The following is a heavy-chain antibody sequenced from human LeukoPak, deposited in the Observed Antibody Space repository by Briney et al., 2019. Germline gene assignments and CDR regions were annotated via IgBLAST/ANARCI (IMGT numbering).Heavy chain of an antibody. CDR1: GYSITSYW. V-gene: IGHV5-51*01. D-gene: IGHD6-19*01. J-gene: IGHJ6*02. CDR3: ARQSRRSLLGYSSGWYLNDYYYGMDV. Sequence: GESLKISCKGSGYSITSYWIGWVRQLPGKGLEWMGIIYPGDSDTRYSPSFQGQVTISAGKSISTAYLQWSSLKASDTAMYYCARQSRRSLLGYSSGWYLNDYYYGMDVWGQGTTVTVSS. CDR2: IYPGDSDT.